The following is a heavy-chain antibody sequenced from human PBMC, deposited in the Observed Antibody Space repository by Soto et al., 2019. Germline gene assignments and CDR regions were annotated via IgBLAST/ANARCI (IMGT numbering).Heavy chain of an antibody. D-gene: IGHD3-3*01. J-gene: IGHJ6*03. Sequence: PSETLSLTCTVAGGSISSSSYYWGWIRQPPGKGLEWIGSIYHSGSTYYNPSLKSRVTISVDTSKNQFSLKLSSVTAADTAVYYCASQRTGITIFGVVKRRYYYYMDVWGKGTTVTVSS. V-gene: IGHV4-39*01. CDR1: GGSISSSSYY. CDR3: ASQRTGITIFGVVKRRYYYYMDV. CDR2: IYHSGST.